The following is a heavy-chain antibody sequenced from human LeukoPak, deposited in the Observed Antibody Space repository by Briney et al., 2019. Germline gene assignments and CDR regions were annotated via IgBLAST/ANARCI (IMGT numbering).Heavy chain of an antibody. D-gene: IGHD2-15*01. Sequence: GGSLRLSCAASGFTFSSYWMSWVRQAPGKGLEWXXNIKQDGSEKYYVDSVKGRFTISRDNAKNSLYLQMNSLRAEDTAVYYCARDRETYSNNWFDPWGQGTLVTVSS. CDR3: ARDRETYSNNWFDP. J-gene: IGHJ5*02. CDR1: GFTFSSYW. V-gene: IGHV3-7*01. CDR2: IKQDGSEK.